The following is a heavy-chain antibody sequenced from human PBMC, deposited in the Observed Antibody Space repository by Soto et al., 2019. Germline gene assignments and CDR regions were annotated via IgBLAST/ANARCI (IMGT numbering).Heavy chain of an antibody. CDR3: ARYCSGGSCLEADV. CDR1: GGTFSSYA. CDR2: IIPIFGTA. J-gene: IGHJ6*02. D-gene: IGHD2-15*01. V-gene: IGHV1-69*13. Sequence: GASVKVSCKASGGTFSSYAISWVRQAPGQGLEWMGGIIPIFGTANYAQKFQGRVTITADESTSTAYMELSSLRSEDTAVYYCARYCSGGSCLEADVWDQGTTVTVSS.